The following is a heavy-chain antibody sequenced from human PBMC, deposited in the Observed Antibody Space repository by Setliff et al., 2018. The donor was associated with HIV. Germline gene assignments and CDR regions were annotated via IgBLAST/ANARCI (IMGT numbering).Heavy chain of an antibody. Sequence: SETLSLTCRASGCSMNSHYWSWIRQPPGKGLEWIGLIDYTWIPNSNTSLKSRVTMSVDRSKNQFSLSLSSVTAADPAVYYCARQGDGYNLYHVYYFDNWGQGTLVTVSS. J-gene: IGHJ4*02. CDR3: ARQGDGYNLYHVYYFDN. CDR1: GCSMNSHY. CDR2: IDYTWIP. V-gene: IGHV4-59*11. D-gene: IGHD5-12*01.